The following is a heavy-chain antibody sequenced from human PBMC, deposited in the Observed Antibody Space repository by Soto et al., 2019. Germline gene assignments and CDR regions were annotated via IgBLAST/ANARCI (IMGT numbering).Heavy chain of an antibody. CDR3: ARESEDLTSNFDY. CDR1: GFTFDDFA. V-gene: IGHV3-9*01. Sequence: PGGSLRLSCAASGFTFDDFAMHWVQQVPGKGLEWVAGISRNSDTIGYAGSVQGRFSISRDNAKNSLYLQMNSLRPEDTAVYYCARESEDLTSNFDYWGQGTLVTVSS. CDR2: ISRNSDTI. J-gene: IGHJ4*02.